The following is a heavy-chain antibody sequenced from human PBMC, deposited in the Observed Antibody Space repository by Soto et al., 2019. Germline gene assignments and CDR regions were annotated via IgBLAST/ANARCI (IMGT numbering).Heavy chain of an antibody. Sequence: GGSLRLSCTVSGFAFNNYGINWVRQAPGKGLEWVSSISKSDYTYYSDSVKGRFTISRDNAKNSVSLQMNTLRVEDTAVYYCAREDSIIIPAVSDFWGQGTQVTVSS. CDR3: AREDSIIIPAVSDF. J-gene: IGHJ4*02. D-gene: IGHD2-2*01. CDR2: ISKSDYT. V-gene: IGHV3-21*01. CDR1: GFAFNNYG.